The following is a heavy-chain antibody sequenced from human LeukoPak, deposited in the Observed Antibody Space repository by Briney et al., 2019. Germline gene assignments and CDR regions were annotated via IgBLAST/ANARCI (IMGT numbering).Heavy chain of an antibody. CDR2: IIPILGIA. CDR1: GYTFTSYG. Sequence: SVKVSCKASGYTFTSYGISWVRQAPGQGLEWMGRIIPILGIANCAQKFQGRVTITADKSTSTAYMELSSLRSEDTAVYYCARGDIVVVPAADYYYYGMDVWGQGTTVTVSS. J-gene: IGHJ6*02. CDR3: ARGDIVVVPAADYYYYGMDV. D-gene: IGHD2-2*01. V-gene: IGHV1-69*04.